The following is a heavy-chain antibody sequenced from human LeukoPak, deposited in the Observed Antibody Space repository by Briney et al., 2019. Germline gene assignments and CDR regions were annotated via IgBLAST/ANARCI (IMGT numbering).Heavy chain of an antibody. V-gene: IGHV3-74*01. CDR3: AKDFKSSGWYLDYYYYYGMDV. CDR2: INNDGSIT. Sequence: GGSLRLSCAASEFTISRYWMHWVRQAPGKGLVWVSNINNDGSITTYADSVKGRITISRDNSKNTLYLQMNSLRAEDTAVYYCAKDFKSSGWYLDYYYYYGMDVWGQGTTVTVSS. CDR1: EFTISRYW. D-gene: IGHD6-19*01. J-gene: IGHJ6*02.